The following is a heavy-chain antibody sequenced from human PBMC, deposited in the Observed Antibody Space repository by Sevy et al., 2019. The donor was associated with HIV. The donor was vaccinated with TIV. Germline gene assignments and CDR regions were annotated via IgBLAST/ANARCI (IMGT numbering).Heavy chain of an antibody. Sequence: GGSLRLSCAASGFTFSSYAMSWVRQAPGKGLEWVSAISGSGGSTYYADSVKGRFTISRDNSKNTLYLQRNSLRAEDTAVYYCAKDSRGMGRAAAGTVWYYYYGMDVWGQGTTVTVSS. CDR2: ISGSGGST. CDR3: AKDSRGMGRAAAGTVWYYYYGMDV. V-gene: IGHV3-23*01. CDR1: GFTFSSYA. J-gene: IGHJ6*02. D-gene: IGHD6-13*01.